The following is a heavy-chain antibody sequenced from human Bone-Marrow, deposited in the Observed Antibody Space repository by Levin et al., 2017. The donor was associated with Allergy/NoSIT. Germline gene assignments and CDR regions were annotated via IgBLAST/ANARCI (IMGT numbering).Heavy chain of an antibody. CDR1: GFTFSSYG. V-gene: IGHV3-33*01. CDR3: ARVVRFLEWQAIDY. D-gene: IGHD3-3*01. CDR2: IWYDGSNK. J-gene: IGHJ4*02. Sequence: GGSLRLSCAASGFTFSSYGMHWVRQAPGKGLEWVAVIWYDGSNKYYADSVKGRFTISRDNSKNTLYLQMNSLRAEDTAVYYCARVVRFLEWQAIDYWGQGTLVTVSS.